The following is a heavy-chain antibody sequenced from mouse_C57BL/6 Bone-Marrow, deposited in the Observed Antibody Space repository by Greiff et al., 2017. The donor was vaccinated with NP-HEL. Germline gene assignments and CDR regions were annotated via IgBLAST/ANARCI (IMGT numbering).Heavy chain of an antibody. Sequence: VQLQQPGAELVRPGSSVKLSCKASGYTFTSYWMDWVKQRPGQGLEWIGNIYPSDSETHYNQKFKDKATLTVDKSSSTAYMQLSSQTSADSAVYYCAGSDGYDLCFDYWGQGTTLTVSS. CDR1: GYTFTSYW. V-gene: IGHV1-61*01. D-gene: IGHD2-2*01. CDR3: AGSDGYDLCFDY. CDR2: IYPSDSET. J-gene: IGHJ2*01.